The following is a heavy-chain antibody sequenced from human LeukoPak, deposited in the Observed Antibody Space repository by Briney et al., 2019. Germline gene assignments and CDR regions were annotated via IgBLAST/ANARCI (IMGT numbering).Heavy chain of an antibody. J-gene: IGHJ4*02. V-gene: IGHV3-23*01. D-gene: IGHD1-1*01. CDR2: IDISGGST. CDR3: ANEVRPNDY. CDR1: GFTFSSHA. Sequence: PGGSLRLSCVPPGFTFSSHAMCWVRQAPGKGLEWVASIDISGGSTYYEDSVQGRFTISRDNSKNTLYLEMNSLRVEDTALYYCANEVRPNDYWGQGTLVTVSS.